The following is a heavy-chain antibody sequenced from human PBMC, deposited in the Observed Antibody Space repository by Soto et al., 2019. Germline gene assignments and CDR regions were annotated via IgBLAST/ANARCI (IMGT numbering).Heavy chain of an antibody. CDR2: IGGSGAQT. D-gene: IGHD6-13*01. Sequence: EVQLLESGGGLVQPGGSLRLSCAASGFTFSGYAMSWVRQAPGKGLEWVSAIGGSGAQTYYADSVKGRFSISRDNSKNTLFLQMNILRAEDTAVYYCAKVRGSSWYDYYFDYWGQGTLVTVSS. CDR1: GFTFSGYA. V-gene: IGHV3-23*01. J-gene: IGHJ4*02. CDR3: AKVRGSSWYDYYFDY.